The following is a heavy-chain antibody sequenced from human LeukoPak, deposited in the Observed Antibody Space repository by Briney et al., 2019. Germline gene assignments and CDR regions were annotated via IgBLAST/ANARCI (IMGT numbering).Heavy chain of an antibody. J-gene: IGHJ4*02. Sequence: PGGSLRLSCAAFGFSFNTYAMHWVRQAPGKGLEFVSAIHYSGDRTYYANSVKGRFIISRDNSRKTLLLQMGSLRAEDTAVYYCARDSGGDAYNDYFDAWGQGTLITVSS. CDR2: IHYSGDRT. CDR1: GFSFNTYA. D-gene: IGHD5-24*01. CDR3: ARDSGGDAYNDYFDA. V-gene: IGHV3-64*01.